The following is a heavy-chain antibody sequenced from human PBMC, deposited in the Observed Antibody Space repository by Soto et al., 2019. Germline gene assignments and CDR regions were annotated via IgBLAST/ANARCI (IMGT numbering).Heavy chain of an antibody. D-gene: IGHD2-2*01. J-gene: IGHJ5*02. CDR1: GYTFNNYG. Sequence: ASVKVSCKASGYTFNNYGISWVRQAPGHGLEWMGWISVYNVNTNYIQNLQDRVTLTTDTSTSTAYMELRSLRSDDTAVYYCARYNCSSTSCYGPHSAWFDPWGQGTLVTVSS. CDR2: ISVYNVNT. V-gene: IGHV1-18*01. CDR3: ARYNCSSTSCYGPHSAWFDP.